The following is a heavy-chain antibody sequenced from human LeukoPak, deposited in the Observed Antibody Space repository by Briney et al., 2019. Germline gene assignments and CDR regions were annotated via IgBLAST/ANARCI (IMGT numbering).Heavy chain of an antibody. J-gene: IGHJ4*02. V-gene: IGHV3-23*01. CDR3: AKRGVVSRVILVGFHKEAYYFDS. CDR2: ISDSGGST. Sequence: GGSLRLSCAVSGITLSNYGMSWVRQAPGKGLEWVAGISDSGGSTNYADSVKGRFTISRDNPKNTLYLQMNSLRAEDTAVYFCAKRGVVSRVILVGFHKEAYYFDSWGQGALVTVSS. D-gene: IGHD3-22*01. CDR1: GITLSNYG.